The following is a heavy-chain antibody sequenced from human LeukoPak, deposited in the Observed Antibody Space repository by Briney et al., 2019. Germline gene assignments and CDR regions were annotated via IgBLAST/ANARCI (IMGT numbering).Heavy chain of an antibody. Sequence: PSQTLSLTCTVSGGSISSGGYYWSWIRQPPGKGLEWIGYIYHSGSTYYNPSLKSRVTISVDRSKNQFSLKLSSVTAADTAVYYCARVGDIVVVPRAFDIWGQGTMVTVSS. CDR3: ARVGDIVVVPRAFDI. D-gene: IGHD2-2*01. CDR1: GGSISSGGYY. CDR2: IYHSGST. J-gene: IGHJ3*02. V-gene: IGHV4-30-2*01.